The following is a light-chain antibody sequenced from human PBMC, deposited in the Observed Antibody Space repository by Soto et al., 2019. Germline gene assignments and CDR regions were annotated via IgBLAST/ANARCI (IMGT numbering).Light chain of an antibody. CDR3: QQYGHSPRT. V-gene: IGKV3-20*01. J-gene: IGKJ1*01. CDR1: QSVADNY. Sequence: EIVFTQSPGTLSFSPGERATLSCRASQSVADNYLAWYQQKPGQPPRLLIYAASRRAAGIPDTFSGSGSGTDFTLTITRLEPEDFALYYCQQYGHSPRTFGQGTKVDIK. CDR2: AAS.